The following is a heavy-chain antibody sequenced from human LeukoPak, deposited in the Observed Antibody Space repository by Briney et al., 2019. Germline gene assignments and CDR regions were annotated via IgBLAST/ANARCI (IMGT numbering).Heavy chain of an antibody. V-gene: IGHV4-30-2*01. J-gene: IGHJ4*02. Sequence: SQTLSLTCAVSGGSLSSGGYSWSWIRQPPGKGLEWIGYIYHSGSTYYNPSLKSRVTISVDRSKNQFSLKLSSVTAADTAVYYCARARTTKRYFDYWGQGTLVTVSS. CDR2: IYHSGST. CDR1: GGSLSSGGYS. CDR3: ARARTTKRYFDY. D-gene: IGHD4-11*01.